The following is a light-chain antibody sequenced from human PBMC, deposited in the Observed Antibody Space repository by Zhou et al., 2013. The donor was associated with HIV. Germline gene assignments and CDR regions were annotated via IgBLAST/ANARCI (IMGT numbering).Light chain of an antibody. CDR2: DTS. Sequence: DIALTQAPATLSLSPGQRATLSCRASQSVRDQLAWYQQKPGQPPRLLIYDTSNRATGIPARFSGSGSGTDFTLTISNLETEDFAVYYCQQYNTIRGTFGQGTKVEIK. CDR3: QQYNTIRGT. V-gene: IGKV3-11*01. CDR1: QSVRDQ. J-gene: IGKJ1*01.